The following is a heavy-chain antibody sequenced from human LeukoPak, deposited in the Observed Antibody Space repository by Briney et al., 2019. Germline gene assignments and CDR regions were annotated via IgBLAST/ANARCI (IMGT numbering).Heavy chain of an antibody. CDR2: IKQEGSEK. D-gene: IGHD1-26*01. CDR3: ARDSDGGELDY. V-gene: IGHV3-7*01. Sequence: GGSLRLSCAASGFTISSYWMSWVRQAPGPGRERVGNIKQEGSEKYYVDSVKGRFTISRDNAKNSLYLQMNSLRAEDTAVYYCARDSDGGELDYWGQGTLVTVSS. J-gene: IGHJ4*02. CDR1: GFTISSYW.